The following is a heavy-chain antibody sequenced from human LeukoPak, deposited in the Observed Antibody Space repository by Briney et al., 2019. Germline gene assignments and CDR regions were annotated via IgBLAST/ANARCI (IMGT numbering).Heavy chain of an antibody. J-gene: IGHJ5*02. CDR2: ISSSGSTI. CDR3: ARIVGAIAQYWFDP. D-gene: IGHD1-26*01. V-gene: IGHV3-11*04. CDR1: GFAFSDYY. Sequence: GGTVRLSCEASGFAFSDYYMSWIRQAPGKGLEWVSYISSSGSTIYYADSVKGRFTISRDNSKNTLYLQMNSLRAEDTAVYYCARIVGAIAQYWFDPWGQGTLVTVSS.